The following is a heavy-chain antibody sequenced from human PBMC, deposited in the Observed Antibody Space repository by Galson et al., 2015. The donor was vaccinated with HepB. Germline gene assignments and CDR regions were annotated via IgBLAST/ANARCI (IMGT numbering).Heavy chain of an antibody. V-gene: IGHV5-51*01. CDR1: GRSFSSSW. Sequence: SGAEVKKPGESLKISCQGSGRSFSSSWIGWVRQMPGKGLEWMGLIYPGDSDTKYSPSFRGRVTISADKSVNTAYLQWSSLKASDTAMYYCARHGGGIVGSNFDLWGQGTLVTVSS. CDR3: ARHGGGIVGSNFDL. J-gene: IGHJ4*02. D-gene: IGHD1-26*01. CDR2: IYPGDSDT.